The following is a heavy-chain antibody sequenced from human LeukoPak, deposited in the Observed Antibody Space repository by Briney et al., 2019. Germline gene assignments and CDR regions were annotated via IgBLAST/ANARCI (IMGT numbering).Heavy chain of an antibody. V-gene: IGHV3-33*01. CDR2: IWYDGSNK. CDR3: ARDRGEAVYYFDY. Sequence: GGSLRLSCAASGFTFSSYGMHWVRQAPGKGLEWVAVIWYDGSNKYYADSVKSRFTISRDNSKNTLYLQMNSLRAEDTAVYYCARDRGEAVYYFDYWGQGTLVTVSS. J-gene: IGHJ4*02. CDR1: GFTFSSYG. D-gene: IGHD3-10*01.